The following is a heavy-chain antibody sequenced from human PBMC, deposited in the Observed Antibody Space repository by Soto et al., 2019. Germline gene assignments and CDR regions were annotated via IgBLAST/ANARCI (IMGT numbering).Heavy chain of an antibody. CDR2: IYYSGST. CDR1: GTSGSRGDC. CDR3: ARHEYNWNDLGAFDI. V-gene: IGHV4-39*01. D-gene: IGHD1-1*01. J-gene: IGHJ3*02. Sequence: GTSGSRGDCRVSKRKPPGKGLEWIGSIYYSGSTYYNPSLKSRVTISVDTSKNQFSLKLSSVTAADTAVYFFARHEYNWNDLGAFDIWGKGTMVTVSS.